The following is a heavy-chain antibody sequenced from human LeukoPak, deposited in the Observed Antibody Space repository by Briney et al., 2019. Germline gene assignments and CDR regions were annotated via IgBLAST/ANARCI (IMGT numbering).Heavy chain of an antibody. J-gene: IGHJ4*02. CDR3: AREARRVAAHFDY. Sequence: GASVKVSCKTSGYTFTDNVISWVRQAPGQGLEWRGGIIPMFGPANYAQKFQGRVTITADKSTSTAYMELSSLRSEDTAVYYCAREARRVAAHFDYWGQGTLVTVSS. V-gene: IGHV1-69*06. CDR2: IIPMFGPA. CDR1: GYTFTDNV. D-gene: IGHD6-13*01.